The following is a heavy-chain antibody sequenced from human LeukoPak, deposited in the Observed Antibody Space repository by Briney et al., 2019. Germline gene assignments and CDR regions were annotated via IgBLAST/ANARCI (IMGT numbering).Heavy chain of an antibody. CDR1: GDSITGSNW. D-gene: IGHD3-10*01. CDR3: ARILVRGYSYFDH. Sequence: PSETLSLTCTVSGDSITGSNWWSWVRQPPGKGLEWIGEIFHIGNTNYNPSLKSRVIISVDKSKNQFSLRLSSVTAADTGLYYCARILVRGYSYFDHWGQGSVVTVSS. V-gene: IGHV4-4*02. J-gene: IGHJ4*02. CDR2: IFHIGNT.